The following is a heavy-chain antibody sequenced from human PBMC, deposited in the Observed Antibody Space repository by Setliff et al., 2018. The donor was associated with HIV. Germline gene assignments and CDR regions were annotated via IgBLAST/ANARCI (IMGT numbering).Heavy chain of an antibody. CDR1: GYSISSDYY. D-gene: IGHD5-18*01. CDR2: IYHSGGT. J-gene: IGHJ4*02. CDR3: ARVDTILQFFDY. V-gene: IGHV4-38-2*01. Sequence: SETLSLTCSVSGYSISSDYYWGWPRQSPGKGLDWIGTIYHSGGTYYNPALKSRVTISVDPSTEQFSLRLTSVTAADTALYYCARVDTILQFFDYWGQGIAVTVSS.